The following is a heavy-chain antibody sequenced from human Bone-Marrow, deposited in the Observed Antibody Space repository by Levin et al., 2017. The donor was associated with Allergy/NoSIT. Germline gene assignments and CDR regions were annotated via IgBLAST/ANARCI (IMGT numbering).Heavy chain of an antibody. D-gene: IGHD1-1*01. Sequence: RAGGSLRLSCVASGFTFDDYAMHWVRQAPGKGLEWVSGITWNSGSIAYADSVKGRFTISRDNAKNSLYLQMNSLRPEDTALYYCVKDLVSFVGTTTGFDSWGQGTLVTVSS. CDR1: GFTFDDYA. J-gene: IGHJ4*02. CDR2: ITWNSGSI. V-gene: IGHV3-9*01. CDR3: VKDLVSFVGTTTGFDS.